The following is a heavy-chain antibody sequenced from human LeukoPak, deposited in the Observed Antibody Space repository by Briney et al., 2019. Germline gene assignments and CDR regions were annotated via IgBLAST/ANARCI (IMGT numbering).Heavy chain of an antibody. D-gene: IGHD7-27*01. CDR1: GASFSSGSYY. Sequence: SETLSLTCTVSGASFSSGSYYWSWIRQPPGKGLEWIGYIYYSGSTNSNPSLKSRVTISVDTSKNQFSLKLNSVTAADTAVYYCARETGDGTFWGQGTLVTVSS. CDR2: IYYSGST. J-gene: IGHJ4*02. V-gene: IGHV4-61*01. CDR3: ARETGDGTF.